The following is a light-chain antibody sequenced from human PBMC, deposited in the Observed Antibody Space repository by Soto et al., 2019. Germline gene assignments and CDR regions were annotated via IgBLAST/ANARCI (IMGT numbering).Light chain of an antibody. Sequence: QSVLTQPASVSGSPGQSITISCTGTSSDVGGYNYVSWYQQHPGKAPKLMIYEVSNRPSGVSNRFSGSKSGNTASLTISGLQAEDEAAYYCSSYISSSIDYVFGTGTKLTVL. CDR1: SSDVGGYNY. CDR3: SSYISSSIDYV. J-gene: IGLJ1*01. CDR2: EVS. V-gene: IGLV2-14*01.